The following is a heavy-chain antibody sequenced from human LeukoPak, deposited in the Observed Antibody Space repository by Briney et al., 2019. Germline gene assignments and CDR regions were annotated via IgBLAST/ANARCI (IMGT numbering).Heavy chain of an antibody. Sequence: PGGSLRLSCAASGFTFSDYYMSWIRQAPGKGLEWVSYISSGSSYTNYADSVKGRFTISRDNAKNSLYLQMNSLRAEDTAVYYCARDHSGSGSTGMDVWGQGTTVAVSS. D-gene: IGHD3-10*01. CDR1: GFTFSDYY. J-gene: IGHJ6*02. V-gene: IGHV3-11*06. CDR3: ARDHSGSGSTGMDV. CDR2: ISSGSSYT.